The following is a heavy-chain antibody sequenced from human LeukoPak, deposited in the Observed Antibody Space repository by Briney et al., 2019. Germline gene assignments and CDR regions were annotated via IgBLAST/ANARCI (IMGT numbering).Heavy chain of an antibody. CDR3: ARFGDYYDFWSGYYYYFDY. V-gene: IGHV3-74*01. J-gene: IGHJ4*02. CDR1: GLTFSSYW. D-gene: IGHD3-3*01. Sequence: GGSLRLSCAASGLTFSSYWMHWVRQAPGKGLVWVSRINSDGSSTSYADSVKGRFTISRDNAKNTLYLQMNSLRAEDTAVYYCARFGDYYDFWSGYYYYFDYWGQGTLVTVSS. CDR2: INSDGSST.